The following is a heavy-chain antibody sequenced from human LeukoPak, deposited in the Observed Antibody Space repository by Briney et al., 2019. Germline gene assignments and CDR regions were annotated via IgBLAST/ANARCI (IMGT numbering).Heavy chain of an antibody. CDR3: ARPDGGVIVI. CDR1: GGSISSSSYY. CDR2: INHSGST. V-gene: IGHV4-39*07. D-gene: IGHD3-16*02. J-gene: IGHJ4*02. Sequence: SETLSLTCTVSGGSISSSSYYWGWIRQPPGKGLEWIGEINHSGSTNYNPSLKSRVTISVDTSKNQFSLKLSSVTAADTAVYYCARPDGGVIVIWGQGTLVTVSS.